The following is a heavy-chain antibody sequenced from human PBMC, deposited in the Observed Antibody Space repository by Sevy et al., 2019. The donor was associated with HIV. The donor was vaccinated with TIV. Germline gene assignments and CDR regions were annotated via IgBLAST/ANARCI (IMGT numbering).Heavy chain of an antibody. J-gene: IGHJ4*02. D-gene: IGHD6-13*01. Sequence: SETLSLNCGVSSYAISGYYWGWIRQPPGKGLEWIGTINHSGTTYYNPSLKSRVTMSVDTSKKQWSLKLNSVTASDTAVYYCARHGGAYSIAAAGTDFDSWGRGTLVTVSS. CDR1: SYAISGYY. V-gene: IGHV4-38-2*01. CDR3: ARHGGAYSIAAAGTDFDS. CDR2: INHSGTT.